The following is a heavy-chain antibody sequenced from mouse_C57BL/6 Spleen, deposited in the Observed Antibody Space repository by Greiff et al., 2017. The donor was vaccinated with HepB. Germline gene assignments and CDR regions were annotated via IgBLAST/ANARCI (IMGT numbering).Heavy chain of an antibody. CDR2: ISNGGGST. CDR1: GFTFSDYY. V-gene: IGHV5-12*01. J-gene: IGHJ4*01. Sequence: EVKLVESGGGLVQPGGSLKLSCAASGFTFSDYYMYWVRQTPEKRLEWVAYISNGGGSTYYPDTVKGRFTISRDNAKNTLYLQMSRLKSEDTAMYYCARPFIYYDYDGYAMDYWGQGTSVTVSS. CDR3: ARPFIYYDYDGYAMDY. D-gene: IGHD2-4*01.